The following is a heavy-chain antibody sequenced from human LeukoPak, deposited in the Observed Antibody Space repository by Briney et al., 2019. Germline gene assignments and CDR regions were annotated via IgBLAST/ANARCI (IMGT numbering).Heavy chain of an antibody. J-gene: IGHJ4*02. CDR2: TYYTSNEYN. V-gene: IGHV6-1*01. D-gene: IGHD6-13*01. CDR3: ARVNFRSSSWYGGYFDY. CDR1: GDSVSSNSPA. Sequence: SQTLSLTCAISGDSVSSNSPAWNWIRHSPSRGLEWLGSTYYTSNEYNDYKVSLKSRITINPDTSKNQYSLQLNSVTPKDTAVDYCARVNFRSSSWYGGYFDYWGQGTLVTVSS.